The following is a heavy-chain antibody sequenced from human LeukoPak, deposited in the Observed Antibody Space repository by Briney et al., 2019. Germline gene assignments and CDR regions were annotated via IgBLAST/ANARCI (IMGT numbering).Heavy chain of an antibody. J-gene: IGHJ3*02. V-gene: IGHV3-74*01. Sequence: GGSLRLSCAASGFTFSSYWMHWVRQAPGKGLVWVSRINSDGSSTTYADSVKGRFTFSRDNAENTLYLQMNSLRAEDTAVYYCARDGGSGSYGAFDIWGQGTLVTVSS. CDR3: ARDGGSGSYGAFDI. CDR1: GFTFSSYW. CDR2: INSDGSST. D-gene: IGHD1-26*01.